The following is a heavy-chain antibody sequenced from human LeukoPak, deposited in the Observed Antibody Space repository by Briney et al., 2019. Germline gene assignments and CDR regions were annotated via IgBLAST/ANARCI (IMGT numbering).Heavy chain of an antibody. CDR3: ARAVERYNFWSGYYRTDHYYYMDV. CDR1: GSSITSADY. Sequence: SETLSLTCTVSGSSITSADYWGWIRQPPGKGLGYIGSIFHSGRAYYNPSLARRITISMDPSKKQFSLKLGSVTAADTAVYYCARAVERYNFWSGYYRTDHYYYMDVWGKGTTVTVSS. CDR2: IFHSGRA. J-gene: IGHJ6*03. D-gene: IGHD3-3*01. V-gene: IGHV4-38-2*02.